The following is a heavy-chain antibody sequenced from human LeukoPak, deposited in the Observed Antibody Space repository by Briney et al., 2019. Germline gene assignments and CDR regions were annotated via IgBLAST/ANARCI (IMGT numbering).Heavy chain of an antibody. CDR3: ARGPFLGYGDLAFH. Sequence: PGGSLRLSCAASGFTFSSYWMHWLRQAPGKGLVWVSRINSDGSSTSYADSVRGRFTISRDNAKNTLYLQMNSLRAEDTAVYYCARGPFLGYGDLAFHWGQGTMVTVSS. CDR1: GFTFSSYW. J-gene: IGHJ3*01. CDR2: INSDGSST. D-gene: IGHD5-12*01. V-gene: IGHV3-74*01.